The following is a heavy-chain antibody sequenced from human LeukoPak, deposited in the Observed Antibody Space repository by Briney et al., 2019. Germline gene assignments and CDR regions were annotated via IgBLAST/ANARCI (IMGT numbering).Heavy chain of an antibody. J-gene: IGHJ4*02. D-gene: IGHD3-22*01. Sequence: GGSLRLSCAASGFTFSSYWMTWVRQAPGKGLVWVSRINSDGSSTSYADSVKGRFTISRDNAENTLYLQMNSLRAEDTAVYYCARDSDYYDSSGYYRGYPYYWGQGTLVTVSS. CDR1: GFTFSSYW. CDR3: ARDSDYYDSSGYYRGYPYY. CDR2: INSDGSST. V-gene: IGHV3-74*01.